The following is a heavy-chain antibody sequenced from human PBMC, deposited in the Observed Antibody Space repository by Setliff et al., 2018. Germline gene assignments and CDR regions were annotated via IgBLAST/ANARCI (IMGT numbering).Heavy chain of an antibody. CDR3: ARAPPNRYSGSYEYFYMDV. CDR2: IYSSGNI. CDR1: GASISSYY. V-gene: IGHV4-4*09. D-gene: IGHD1-26*01. J-gene: IGHJ6*03. Sequence: SETLSLTCTVSGASISSYYWSWIRQPPGEGLEWIGYIYSSGNIKYNPSLKSRVTISLDTSKNQFSLKLSSVTAADTAVYYCARAPPNRYSGSYEYFYMDVWGKGTTVTVSS.